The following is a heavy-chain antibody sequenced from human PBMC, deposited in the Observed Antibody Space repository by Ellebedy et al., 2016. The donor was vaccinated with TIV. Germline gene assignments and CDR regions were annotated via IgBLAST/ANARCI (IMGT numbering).Heavy chain of an antibody. CDR3: ARVVDTTNPDFDY. CDR1: GFTFSSYS. J-gene: IGHJ4*02. V-gene: IGHV3-48*04. D-gene: IGHD1-26*01. CDR2: ISSSSSTI. Sequence: GESLKISXAASGFTFSSYSMNWVRQAPGKGLEWVSYISSSSSTIYYADSVKGRFTISRDNAKNSLYLQMNSLRAEDTAVYYCARVVDTTNPDFDYWGQGTLVTVSS.